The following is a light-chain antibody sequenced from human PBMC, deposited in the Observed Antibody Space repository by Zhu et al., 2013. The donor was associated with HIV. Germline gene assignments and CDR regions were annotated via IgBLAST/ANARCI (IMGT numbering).Light chain of an antibody. CDR2: GAS. V-gene: IGKV3-20*01. CDR3: QQSYSTPLT. J-gene: IGKJ4*01. Sequence: EIVLTQSPGTLSLSPGERATLSCRASQSVSSSYLAWYQQKPGQAPRLLIYGASSRATGIPDRFSGSGSGTDFTLTISGLQPEDFATYYCQQSYSTPLTFGGGTKVEIK. CDR1: QSVSSSY.